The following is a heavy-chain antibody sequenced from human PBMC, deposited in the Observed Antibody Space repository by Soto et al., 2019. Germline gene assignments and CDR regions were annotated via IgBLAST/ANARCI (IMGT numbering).Heavy chain of an antibody. Sequence: GGSLRLSCAASGCTFSGSAMHWVRQASGKGLEWVGRIRSKANSYATAYAASVKGRFTISRDDSKNTAYLQMNSLKTEDTAVYYCTRHANDILTGYYYYWGQGTLVTVSS. D-gene: IGHD3-9*01. V-gene: IGHV3-73*01. CDR1: GCTFSGSA. CDR3: TRHANDILTGYYYY. J-gene: IGHJ4*02. CDR2: IRSKANSYAT.